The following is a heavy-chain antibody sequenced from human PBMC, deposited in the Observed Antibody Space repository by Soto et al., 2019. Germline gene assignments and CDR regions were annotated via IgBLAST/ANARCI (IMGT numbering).Heavy chain of an antibody. CDR3: ARGPRPFYYDSSGYPFDY. CDR2: IIPIFGTA. V-gene: IGHV1-69*12. D-gene: IGHD3-22*01. Sequence: QVQLVQSGAEVKKPGSSVKVSCKASGGTFSSYAFSWVRQAPGQGLEWMGGIIPIFGTADYAQKFQGRVTITADESTSPAYMELSSLRPEDTAVYYCARGPRPFYYDSSGYPFDYWGQGTLVAVSS. J-gene: IGHJ4*02. CDR1: GGTFSSYA.